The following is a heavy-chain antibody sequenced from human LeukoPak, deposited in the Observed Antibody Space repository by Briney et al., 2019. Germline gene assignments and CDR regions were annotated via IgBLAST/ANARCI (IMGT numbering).Heavy chain of an antibody. D-gene: IGHD4/OR15-4a*01. J-gene: IGHJ4*02. V-gene: IGHV1-18*01. CDR3: ARMGDYHLVSFFDY. CDR1: GYTFTSYG. Sequence: GASVKVSCKSSGYTFTSYGFSWVRQAPGQGLEGMGWISAYDGNTNYAQKLQGRVTMTTDTSTSTVYMELTSLRSDDTAVYYCARMGDYHLVSFFDYWGQGTLVTVSS. CDR2: ISAYDGNT.